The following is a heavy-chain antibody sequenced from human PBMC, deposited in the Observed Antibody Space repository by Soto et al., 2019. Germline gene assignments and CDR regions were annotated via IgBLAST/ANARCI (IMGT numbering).Heavy chain of an antibody. D-gene: IGHD3-16*01. CDR3: ARRVGVAYFDY. V-gene: IGHV4-39*01. J-gene: IGHJ4*02. CDR2: IYYSGST. CDR1: GGSISSSSYY. Sequence: QLQLQESGPGLVKPSETLSLTCTVSGGSISSSSYYWGWIRQPPGKGLEWIGSIYYSGSTYYNPSLKSRVTISVDTSKNQFSLKLSSVTAADTAVYYCARRVGVAYFDYWGQGTLVTVSS.